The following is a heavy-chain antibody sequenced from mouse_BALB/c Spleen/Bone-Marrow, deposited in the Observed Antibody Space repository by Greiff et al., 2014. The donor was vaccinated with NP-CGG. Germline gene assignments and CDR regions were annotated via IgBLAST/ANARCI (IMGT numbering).Heavy chain of an antibody. V-gene: IGHV5-17*02. CDR2: ISSGSSTI. J-gene: IGHJ4*01. CDR3: TRSGTLGAMDY. CDR1: GFTLSSFG. Sequence: EVHLVESGGGLVQPGGSRKLSCAASGFTLSSFGMHWVRQAPEKGLEWVAYISSGSSTIYYADTMKGRFTISRDNPKNTLFLQMTSLRSEDTAMYYCTRSGTLGAMDYWGQGTSVTVSS. D-gene: IGHD3-3*01.